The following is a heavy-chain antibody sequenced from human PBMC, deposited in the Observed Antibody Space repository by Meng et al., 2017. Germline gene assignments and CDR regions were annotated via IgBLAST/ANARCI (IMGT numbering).Heavy chain of an antibody. CDR2: IRSKAYGGTT. CDR1: GFTFSSYG. Sequence: GESLKISCAASGFTFSSYGMTWVRQTPGKGLEWVGFIRSKAYGGTTEYAASVKGRFTISRDDSKSIAYLQMNSLKTEDTAVYYCTRDLLSGSSSWYVGVFDYWGQGTLVTVSS. J-gene: IGHJ4*02. D-gene: IGHD6-13*01. V-gene: IGHV3-49*04. CDR3: TRDLLSGSSSWYVGVFDY.